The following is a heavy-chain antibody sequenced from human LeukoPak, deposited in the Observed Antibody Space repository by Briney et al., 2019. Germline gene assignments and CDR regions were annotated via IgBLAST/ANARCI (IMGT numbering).Heavy chain of an antibody. CDR2: ISSSSSTI. J-gene: IGHJ4*02. CDR1: GFTFSSYS. D-gene: IGHD6-13*01. CDR3: ARERWRGEGTSWFFDY. V-gene: IGHV3-48*01. Sequence: QPGGSLRLSCAASGFTFSSYSMNWVRQAPGKGLEWVSYISSSSSTIYYADSVKGRFTISRDNAKNSLYLQMNSLRAEDTAVYYCARERWRGEGTSWFFDYWGQGTLVTVSS.